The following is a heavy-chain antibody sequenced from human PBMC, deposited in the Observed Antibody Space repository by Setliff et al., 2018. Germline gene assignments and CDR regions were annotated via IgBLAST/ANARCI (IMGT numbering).Heavy chain of an antibody. V-gene: IGHV5-51*01. CDR1: GYSFTSYW. D-gene: IGHD3-10*01. CDR2: IYSGDSDT. CDR3: ARQTYGSGSYNYYYGMDV. Sequence: PGESLKISCKGSGYSFTSYWIGWVRQMPGKGLEWMGIIYSGDSDTRYSPSFQGQVTISADKSISTAYLQWSSLKASDTAMYYCARQTYGSGSYNYYYGMDVWGQGTTVTVSS. J-gene: IGHJ6*02.